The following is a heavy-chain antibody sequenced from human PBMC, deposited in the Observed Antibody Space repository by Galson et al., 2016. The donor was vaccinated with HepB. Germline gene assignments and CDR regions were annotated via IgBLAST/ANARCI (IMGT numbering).Heavy chain of an antibody. CDR1: GFIFTNYW. CDR2: IRMDGSET. J-gene: IGHJ6*02. V-gene: IGHV3-7*01. CDR3: ARDSGTTYDNGWFDAMDI. D-gene: IGHD6-19*01. Sequence: SLRLSCAASGFIFTNYWMTWVRQAPGKGLEWVANIRMDGSETNYADSVNGRFTVFRDNARNSLNLQIYSLRAEDTAVYYCARDSGTTYDNGWFDAMDIWGQGTAVTVSS.